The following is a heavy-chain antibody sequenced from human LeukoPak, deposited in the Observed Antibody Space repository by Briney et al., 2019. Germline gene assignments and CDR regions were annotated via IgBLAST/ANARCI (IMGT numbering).Heavy chain of an antibody. CDR3: VKDQYGSGSYYNSAFDI. D-gene: IGHD3-10*01. CDR2: ISYDGSNK. J-gene: IGHJ3*02. Sequence: GRSLRLSCAASGFTFSSYAMHWVRQAPGKGLEWVAVISYDGSNKYYADSVKGRFTISRGNSKNTLYLQMSSRRAEDTAVYYCVKDQYGSGSYYNSAFDIWGQGTMVTVSS. V-gene: IGHV3-30*14. CDR1: GFTFSSYA.